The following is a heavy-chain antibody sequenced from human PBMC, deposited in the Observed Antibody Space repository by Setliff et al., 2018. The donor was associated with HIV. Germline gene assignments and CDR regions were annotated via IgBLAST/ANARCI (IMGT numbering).Heavy chain of an antibody. J-gene: IGHJ4*02. CDR1: GFVFSNAW. Sequence: GGSLRLSCAASGFVFSNAWMNWVRQAPGKGLEWVGRIKSRTDGETTDYAAPVQGRFFISRDNAKNSLYLQLNSLRVDDTALYYCARTSAGGQENDYWGQGTLVTVSS. CDR2: IKSRTDGETT. V-gene: IGHV3-15*07. D-gene: IGHD3-10*01. CDR3: ARTSAGGQENDY.